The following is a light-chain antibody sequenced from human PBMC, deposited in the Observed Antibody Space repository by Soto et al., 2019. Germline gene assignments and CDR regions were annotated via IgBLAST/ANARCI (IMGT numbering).Light chain of an antibody. J-gene: IGKJ1*01. CDR2: VAS. CDR1: QSVSSY. V-gene: IGKV3-15*01. Sequence: EMVMTQSPATLSVSPGERATLSCRASQSVSSYLAWYQQKPGQPPRLLIYVASTRAAGIPARFSGSGSGTDFTLPITSLQSEEFAVDYCQQYKDWPPRFGQGTKVEIK. CDR3: QQYKDWPPR.